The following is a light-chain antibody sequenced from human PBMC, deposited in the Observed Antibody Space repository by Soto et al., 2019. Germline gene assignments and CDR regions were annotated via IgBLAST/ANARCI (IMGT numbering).Light chain of an antibody. CDR3: QQYMNFYT. Sequence: DIQMTQSPSTLSASVGDRVTITCRASQSISSWLAWYQQKPGQAPKLLIYKASSLESGVPARFSLRGYGTEFTLTISSLQHDDFATYYCQQYMNFYTFGQGTKLEIK. CDR2: KAS. V-gene: IGKV1-5*03. CDR1: QSISSW. J-gene: IGKJ2*01.